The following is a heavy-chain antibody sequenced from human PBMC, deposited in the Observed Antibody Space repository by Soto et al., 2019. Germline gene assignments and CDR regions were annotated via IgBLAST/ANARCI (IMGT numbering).Heavy chain of an antibody. Sequence: GSSVKVSCKASGYTFTSHDINWVRQATGQGLEWMGWMNPKSGNTGYAQKFQGRVTMTRDTSISTAYMEVSSLRSEDTAVYYCARGAAFDTWGQGTVVTVSS. CDR2: MNPKSGNT. CDR1: GYTFTSHD. CDR3: ARGAAFDT. V-gene: IGHV1-8*01. J-gene: IGHJ3*02.